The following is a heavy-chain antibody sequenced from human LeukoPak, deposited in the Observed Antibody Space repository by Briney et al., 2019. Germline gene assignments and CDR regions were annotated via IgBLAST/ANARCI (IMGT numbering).Heavy chain of an antibody. CDR3: ARADGSGSYPLGGLFDY. D-gene: IGHD3-10*01. CDR2: INHSGST. J-gene: IGHJ4*02. V-gene: IGHV4-34*01. Sequence: PSETLSLTCAVYGGSFSGYYWSWIRQPPGKGLEWIGEINHSGSTNYNPSLKSRVTISVDTSKNQFSLKLSSVTAADTAVYYCARADGSGSYPLGGLFDYWGQGTLVTVSS. CDR1: GGSFSGYY.